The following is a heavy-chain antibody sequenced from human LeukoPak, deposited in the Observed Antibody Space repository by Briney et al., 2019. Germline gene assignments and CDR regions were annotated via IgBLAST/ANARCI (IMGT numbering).Heavy chain of an antibody. CDR2: ISPDGGST. D-gene: IGHD6-13*01. J-gene: IGHJ4*02. CDR3: AREIYTFSSSSLDC. Sequence: GGSLRLSCATSGFTFSSCAMHWVRQAPGKGLEYVSAISPDGGSTYYANSVKGRFTMSRDNSKNTLYLQMGGLRPEDMAIYYCAREIYTFSSSSLDCWGQGTLVTVSS. CDR1: GFTFSSCA. V-gene: IGHV3-64*01.